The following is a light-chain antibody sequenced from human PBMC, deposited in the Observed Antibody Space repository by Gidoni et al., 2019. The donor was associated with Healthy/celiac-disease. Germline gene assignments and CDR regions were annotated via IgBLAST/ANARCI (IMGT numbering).Light chain of an antibody. CDR3: QQSYSTVYT. V-gene: IGKV1-39*01. Sequence: IQMTPTPSSLSASVGDRVTITCRASQSISSYLNWYQQKPGKAPKLLIYAASSLQSWVPSRFSGSGSGTDFTLTISSLQPEDFATYYCQQSYSTVYTFGQGTKLEIK. J-gene: IGKJ2*01. CDR2: AAS. CDR1: QSISSY.